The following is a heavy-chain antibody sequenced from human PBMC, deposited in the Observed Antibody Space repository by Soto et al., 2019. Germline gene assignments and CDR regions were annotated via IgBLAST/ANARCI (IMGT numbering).Heavy chain of an antibody. CDR2: ISSDGDIT. CDR1: GFTFSEYS. J-gene: IGHJ5*02. CDR3: VKVSTFYDILTGYYSTNFFDP. V-gene: IGHV3-64D*06. Sequence: GGSLRLSCSASGFTFSEYSMHWVHQAPGKGLQYVSTISSDGDITYYADSVKGRFTISRDNSKNTLYLQMNRLRPEDTAVYYCVKVSTFYDILTGYYSTNFFDPWGQGTLVTVSS. D-gene: IGHD3-9*01.